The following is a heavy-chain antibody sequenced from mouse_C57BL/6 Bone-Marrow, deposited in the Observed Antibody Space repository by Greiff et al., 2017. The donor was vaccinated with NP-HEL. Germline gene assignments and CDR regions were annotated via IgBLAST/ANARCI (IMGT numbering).Heavy chain of an antibody. CDR3: AREGWLLRQSAMDY. CDR2: IHPNSGST. V-gene: IGHV1-64*01. J-gene: IGHJ4*01. D-gene: IGHD2-3*01. Sequence: QVQLQQPGAELVKPGASVKLSCKASGYTFTSYWMHWVKQRPGQGLEWIGMIHPNSGSTNYNEKFKSKATLTVDKSSSTAYMQLSSLTSEDSAVYYCAREGWLLRQSAMDYWGQGTSVTVSS. CDR1: GYTFTSYW.